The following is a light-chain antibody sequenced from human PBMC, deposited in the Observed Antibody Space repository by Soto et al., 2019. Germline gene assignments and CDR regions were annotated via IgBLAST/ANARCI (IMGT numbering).Light chain of an antibody. CDR3: QQYHSYLYT. CDR1: QSISYW. CDR2: KAS. V-gene: IGKV1-5*03. Sequence: DIQMTQSPSTLSASVGDRVTITCRASQSISYWLAWYQQKPGKAPKLLIYKASSLESGVPSRFSGSGSGTQFTLTISSLQPDDFATYYCQQYHSYLYTFGQGTKVDIK. J-gene: IGKJ2*01.